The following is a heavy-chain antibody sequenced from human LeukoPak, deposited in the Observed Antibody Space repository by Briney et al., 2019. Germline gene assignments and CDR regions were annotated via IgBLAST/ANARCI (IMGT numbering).Heavy chain of an antibody. CDR3: ARDLSSSWYSLAY. CDR1: GVTIADHG. J-gene: IGHJ4*02. CDR2: ITWDGEAT. D-gene: IGHD6-13*01. Sequence: GGSLRLSCAASGVTIADHGMSWVRQVPGKGLEWVSGITWDGEATGYADSVKGRFTISRDNAKKSLYLEMNSLRDDDTALYYCARDLSSSWYSLAYWGQGTLVTVSS. V-gene: IGHV3-20*04.